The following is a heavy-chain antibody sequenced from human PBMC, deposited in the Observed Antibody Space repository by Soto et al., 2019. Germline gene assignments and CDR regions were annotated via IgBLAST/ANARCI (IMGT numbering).Heavy chain of an antibody. J-gene: IGHJ6*02. CDR1: GYTFTSYD. CDR3: ARDLGCSSTSCYPYGMDV. D-gene: IGHD2-2*01. Sequence: ASVKVSCKASGYTFTSYDINWVRQATGQGLEWMGWMNPNSANTGYAQKFQGWVTMTRDTSISTAYMELSRLRSDDTAVYYCARDLGCSSTSCYPYGMDVWGQGTTVTVSS. CDR2: MNPNSANT. V-gene: IGHV1-8*01.